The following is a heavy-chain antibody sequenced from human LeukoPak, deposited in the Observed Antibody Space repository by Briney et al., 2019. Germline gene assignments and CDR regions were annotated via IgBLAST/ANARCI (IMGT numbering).Heavy chain of an antibody. Sequence: PSETLSLTFAVSGGSISSGGYSWSWIRQPPGKGLEWIGYIYHSGSTHYNPSLKSRVTISVDTSKNQFSLKLSSVTAADTAVYYCARDRMGATDAFDIWGQGTMVTVSS. J-gene: IGHJ3*02. D-gene: IGHD1-26*01. CDR2: IYHSGST. CDR3: ARDRMGATDAFDI. CDR1: GGSISSGGYS. V-gene: IGHV4-30-2*01.